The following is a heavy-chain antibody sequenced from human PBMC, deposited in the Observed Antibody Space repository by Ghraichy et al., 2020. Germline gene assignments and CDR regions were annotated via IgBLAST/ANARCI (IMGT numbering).Heavy chain of an antibody. D-gene: IGHD6-6*01. V-gene: IGHV3-74*01. Sequence: GGSLRLSCAASGFTFSTYWMHWVRQAPGKGLVWVSRINSDGTSTSYADSVKGRFTLSRDNAKNTLYLQMNSQRAEDTAVYYCASGSSSKVDYWGQGTLVTVSS. CDR3: ASGSSSKVDY. CDR2: INSDGTST. J-gene: IGHJ4*02. CDR1: GFTFSTYW.